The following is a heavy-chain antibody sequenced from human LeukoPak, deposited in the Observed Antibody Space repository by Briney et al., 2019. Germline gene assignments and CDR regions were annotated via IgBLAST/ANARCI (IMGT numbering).Heavy chain of an antibody. CDR2: INTNTGNP. V-gene: IGHV7-4-1*02. CDR1: GYICSVYA. Sequence: GASVKVSCKASGYICSVYALIWVRQAPGQGLELMGWINTNTGNPTYAQGFTGRFVFSLDTSVSTAYLQISSLKAEDTAAYYCARDYTIAVGTTTYLQHWGQGTLVTVSS. CDR3: ARDYTIAVGTTTYLQH. D-gene: IGHD1-14*01. J-gene: IGHJ1*01.